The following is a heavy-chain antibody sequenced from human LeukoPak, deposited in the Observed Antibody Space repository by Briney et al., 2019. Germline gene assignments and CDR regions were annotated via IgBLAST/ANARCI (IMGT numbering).Heavy chain of an antibody. J-gene: IGHJ6*02. CDR2: IWYDGSKK. CDR3: ARERTYYYYGMDV. CDR1: GFTFSSYG. V-gene: IGHV3-33*01. Sequence: GGSLRLSCAASGFTFSSYGMHWVRQAPGKGLEWVAVIWYDGSKKYYADSVKGRFTISRDNSKNTLYLQMNSLRAEDTAVYYCARERTYYYYGMDVWGQGTTVTVSS.